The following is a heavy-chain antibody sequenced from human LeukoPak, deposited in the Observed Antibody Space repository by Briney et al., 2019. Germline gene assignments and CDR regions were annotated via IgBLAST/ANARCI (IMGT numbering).Heavy chain of an antibody. V-gene: IGHV4-39*01. CDR1: GGSISSSSYY. D-gene: IGHD7-27*01. CDR2: IYYSGST. J-gene: IGHJ6*03. Sequence: SETLSLTCTVSGGSISSSSYYWGWIRQPPGKGLEWIGSIYYSGSTYYNPSLKSRVTISVDTSKNQFSLKLSSVTAEDTAVYYCARQLGRFSYILYYYYMDVWGKGTTATVSS. CDR3: ARQLGRFSYILYYYYMDV.